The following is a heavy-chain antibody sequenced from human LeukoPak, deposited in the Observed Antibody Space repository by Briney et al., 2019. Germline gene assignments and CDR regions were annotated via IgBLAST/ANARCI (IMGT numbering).Heavy chain of an antibody. CDR3: ARPRDGYRRVYGAFDI. V-gene: IGHV4-59*12. J-gene: IGHJ3*02. D-gene: IGHD5-24*01. CDR1: GGSISSSY. Sequence: SETLSLTCTVSGGSISSSYWSWIRQPPGKGLEWIGYIYYSGSTNYNPSLKSRVTISVDTSKNQFSLKLSSVTAADTAVYYCARPRDGYRRVYGAFDIWGQGTMVTVSS. CDR2: IYYSGST.